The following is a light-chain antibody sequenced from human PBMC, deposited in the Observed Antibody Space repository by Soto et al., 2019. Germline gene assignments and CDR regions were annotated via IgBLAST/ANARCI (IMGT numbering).Light chain of an antibody. CDR1: QSVSNNY. CDR3: QQYGSSGT. V-gene: IGKV3-20*01. J-gene: IGKJ1*01. CDR2: GAS. Sequence: DIVLTQSPGTLSLSPGERATLSCRASQSVSNNYLAWYQQKPGQAPXLLIYGASNRATGIPDRFSVSGSGTDFTLPISRLEPEDFAVYDCQQYGSSGTFGQGTKVDIK.